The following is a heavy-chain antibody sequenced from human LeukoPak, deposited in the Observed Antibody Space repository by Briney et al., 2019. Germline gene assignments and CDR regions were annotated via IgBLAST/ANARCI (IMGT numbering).Heavy chain of an antibody. J-gene: IGHJ4*02. Sequence: GGSLRLSCAASGFTFSSSWMTWVRQAPGKGLEWVASINQDGGEIHYVDSVKGRFTISRDNAKNSLYLQMNSLRAEDTAVYYCARDRDNVAGTRGYFDYWGQGTLVTVSS. CDR3: ARDRDNVAGTRGYFDY. V-gene: IGHV3-7*01. CDR1: GFTFSSSW. D-gene: IGHD6-19*01. CDR2: INQDGGEI.